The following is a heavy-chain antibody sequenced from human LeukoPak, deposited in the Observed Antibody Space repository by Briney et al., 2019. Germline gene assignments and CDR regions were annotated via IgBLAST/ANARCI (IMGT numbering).Heavy chain of an antibody. Sequence: SETLSLTCAVSGASISGSGYYWGWIRQPPGKGLEWIGYIYYSGSTNYNPSLESRVTISVDTSKNQFSLKLSSVTAADTAVYYCARLASLSTIAHRGRTWVDPWGQGTLVTVSS. CDR2: IYYSGST. D-gene: IGHD4/OR15-4a*01. CDR1: GASISGSGYY. J-gene: IGHJ5*02. V-gene: IGHV4-61*05. CDR3: ARLASLSTIAHRGRTWVDP.